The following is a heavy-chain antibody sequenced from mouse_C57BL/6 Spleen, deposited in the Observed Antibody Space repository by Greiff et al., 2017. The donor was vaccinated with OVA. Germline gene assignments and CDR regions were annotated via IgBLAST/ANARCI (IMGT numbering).Heavy chain of an antibody. V-gene: IGHV5-6*01. Sequence: EVHLVESGGDLVKPGGSLKLSCAASGFTFSSYGMSWVRQTPDKRLEWVATISSGGSYTYYPDSVKGRFTISRDNAKNTLYLQMSSLKSEDTAMYYCARPPYDYDGSWFAYWGQGTLVTVSA. CDR3: ARPPYDYDGSWFAY. CDR1: GFTFSSYG. D-gene: IGHD2-4*01. CDR2: ISSGGSYT. J-gene: IGHJ3*01.